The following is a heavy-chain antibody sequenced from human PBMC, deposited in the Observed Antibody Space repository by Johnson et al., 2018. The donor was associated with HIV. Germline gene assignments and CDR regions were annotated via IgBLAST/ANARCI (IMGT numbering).Heavy chain of an antibody. D-gene: IGHD3-22*01. CDR1: GFTFSRYV. CDR3: AREGYYYDSSGLPDI. V-gene: IGHV3-7*01. J-gene: IGHJ3*02. Sequence: VQLVESGGGVVQPGRSLRLSCAASGFTFSRYVIHRVRQAPGKGLEWVANIKQDGSEKYYVDSVKGRFTISRDNSKNTLYLQMNSLRAEDTSVYYCAREGYYYDSSGLPDIWGQGTMVTVSS. CDR2: IKQDGSEK.